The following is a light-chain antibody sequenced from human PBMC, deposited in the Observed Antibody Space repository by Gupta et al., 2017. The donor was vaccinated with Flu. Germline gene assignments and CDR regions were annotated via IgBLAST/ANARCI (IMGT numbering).Light chain of an antibody. J-gene: IGKJ3*01. Sequence: EIVLTQSPGTLSLSPGGRATLSCRASQSVSSSYLAWYQQKPGQAPRLLMYGASRRATGIPDRFSGSGSGTDFTLTISRLEPEDFAVYYCQQYGSSPFAFGPGTKVD. CDR3: QQYGSSPFA. V-gene: IGKV3-20*01. CDR1: QSVSSSY. CDR2: GAS.